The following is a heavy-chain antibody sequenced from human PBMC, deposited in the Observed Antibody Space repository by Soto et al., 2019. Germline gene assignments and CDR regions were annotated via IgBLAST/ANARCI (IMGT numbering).Heavy chain of an antibody. D-gene: IGHD2-15*01. V-gene: IGHV1-18*01. CDR2: ISAYNGNT. CDR3: ARVVGALGHWFDP. CDR1: GYTFTSYG. J-gene: IGHJ5*02. Sequence: QVQLVQSGAEVKKPGASVKVSCKASGYTFTSYGISWVRQAPGQGLEWMGRISAYNGNTNYAQKLQGRATXTXAXXTSTAYMELRSLRSDDTAVYYCARVVGALGHWFDPWGQGTLVTVSS.